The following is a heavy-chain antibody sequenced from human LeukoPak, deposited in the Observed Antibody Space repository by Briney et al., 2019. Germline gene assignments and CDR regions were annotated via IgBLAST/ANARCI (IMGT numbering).Heavy chain of an antibody. CDR2: ISSSSSYI. CDR1: GFTLSSYS. J-gene: IGHJ4*01. CDR3: AKGGWTGYYPIFDS. D-gene: IGHD3/OR15-3a*01. Sequence: GGSLRLSCAASGFTLSSYSMNWVRQAPGKGLEWVSSISSSSSYIYYADSVKGRFSISRDNSKNTLYLQMNILRAEDTAVYYCAKGGWTGYYPIFDSWGHGTLVTVSS. V-gene: IGHV3-21*01.